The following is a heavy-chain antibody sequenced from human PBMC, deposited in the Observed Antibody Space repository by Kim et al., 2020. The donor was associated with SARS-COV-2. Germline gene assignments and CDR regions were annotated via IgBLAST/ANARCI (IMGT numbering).Heavy chain of an antibody. CDR3: ARHVPSSGYYY. D-gene: IGHD3-22*01. V-gene: IGHV4-39*01. CDR2: IYYSGST. Sequence: SETLSLTCTVSGGSISSSSYYWGWIRQPPGKGLEWIGSIYYSGSTYYNPSLKSRVTISVDTSKNQFSLKLSSVTAADTAVYYCARHVPSSGYYYWGQGTLVTVSS. J-gene: IGHJ4*02. CDR1: GGSISSSSYY.